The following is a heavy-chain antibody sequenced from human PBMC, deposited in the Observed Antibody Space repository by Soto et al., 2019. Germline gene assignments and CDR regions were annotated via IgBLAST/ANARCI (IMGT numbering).Heavy chain of an antibody. CDR1: GFTFSSYS. V-gene: IGHV3-21*01. CDR2: ISSSSSYI. Sequence: GGSLRLSCAASGFTFSSYSMNWVRQAPGNGLELVASISSSSSYIYYADSDKGRFTISRDNAKNSLDLQINSLRAEDTAQDYCARDHRGGGYPYYYYYGMDVWGQGTTVTVSS. CDR3: ARDHRGGGYPYYYYYGMDV. J-gene: IGHJ6*01. D-gene: IGHD3-22*01.